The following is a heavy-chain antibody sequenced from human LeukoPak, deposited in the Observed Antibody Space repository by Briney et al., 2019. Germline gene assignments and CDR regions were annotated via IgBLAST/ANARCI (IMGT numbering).Heavy chain of an antibody. J-gene: IGHJ5*02. V-gene: IGHV3-23*01. CDR1: GFTFNNYA. D-gene: IGHD4-17*01. CDR3: AIDHRSAVTTINWFDP. Sequence: GGSLRLSCAASGFTFNNYAMSWVRQAPGKGLEWASTISGSGGSTYYADSVKGRFTISRDNSKNTLYLQMNSLRAEDTAVYYCAIDHRSAVTTINWFDPWGQGTLVTVSS. CDR2: ISGSGGST.